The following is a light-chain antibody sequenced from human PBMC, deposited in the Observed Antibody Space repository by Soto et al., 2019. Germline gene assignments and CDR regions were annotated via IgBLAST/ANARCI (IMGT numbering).Light chain of an antibody. J-gene: IGLJ2*01. V-gene: IGLV2-14*01. CDR1: SSDIGGYNY. Sequence: QSALTQPASVSGSPGQSITISCTGTSSDIGGYNYVSWYQQHPGKAPKLMIYDVSNRPSGVSNRFSGSKSGNTASLTISGLQAEEEEDYYCSSQAVSSTLVFGGGTKLTVL. CDR3: SSQAVSSTLV. CDR2: DVS.